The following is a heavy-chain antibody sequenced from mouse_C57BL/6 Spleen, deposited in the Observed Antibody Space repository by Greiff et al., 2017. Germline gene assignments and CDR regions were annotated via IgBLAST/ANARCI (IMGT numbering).Heavy chain of an antibody. CDR1: GYTFTSYW. J-gene: IGHJ1*03. CDR3: TRSYWDVGYFDV. Sequence: VQLQQSGTVLARPGASVKMSCKTSGYTFTSYWMHWVKQRPGQGLEWIGAIYPGNSDTSYNQKFKGKAKLTAVTSASTAYMELSSLTNEDSAVYYCTRSYWDVGYFDVWGTGTTVTVSS. CDR2: IYPGNSDT. D-gene: IGHD4-1*01. V-gene: IGHV1-5*01.